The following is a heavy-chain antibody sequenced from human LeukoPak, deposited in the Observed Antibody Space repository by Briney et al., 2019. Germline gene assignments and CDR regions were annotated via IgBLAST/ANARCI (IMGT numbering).Heavy chain of an antibody. CDR1: GYSISSGYY. CDR2: IYYSGST. Sequence: PAETLSLTCTVSGYSISSGYYCCWIRQPPGKGLEGIGNIYYSGSTNYNPSLKSRVTISVDTSKNQFSLKLSSVTAADTAVYYCARGSRYYDSSGYYSFDYWGQGTLVTVSS. J-gene: IGHJ4*02. V-gene: IGHV4-61*01. CDR3: ARGSRYYDSSGYYSFDY. D-gene: IGHD3-22*01.